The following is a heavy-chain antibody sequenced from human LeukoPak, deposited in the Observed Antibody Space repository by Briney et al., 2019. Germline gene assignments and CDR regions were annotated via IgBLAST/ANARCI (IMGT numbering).Heavy chain of an antibody. CDR3: ARFDYYGSGSYYDY. CDR2: ISSSGSTI. CDR1: GFTFSSYE. J-gene: IGHJ4*02. V-gene: IGHV3-48*03. Sequence: GGSLRLSCAASGFTFSSYEMNWVRQAPGKGLEWVSYISSSGSTIHYAGSVKGRFTISRDNAKNSLYLQMNSLRAEDTAVYYCARFDYYGSGSYYDYWGQGTLVTVSS. D-gene: IGHD3-10*01.